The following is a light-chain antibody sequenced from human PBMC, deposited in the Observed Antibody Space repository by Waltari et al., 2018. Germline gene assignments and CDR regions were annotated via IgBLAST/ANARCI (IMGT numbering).Light chain of an antibody. CDR2: GAS. CDR3: HQYNSWPLT. Sequence: EKVMTQSPATLSVSPGERATLSCRASQSISSNLACYQQKHGQAPMLLLYGASTRATGIPARFSGSGYGTEFTLTISGVQSEDFALYYCHQYNSWPLTFGGGTRVEIK. CDR1: QSISSN. J-gene: IGKJ4*01. V-gene: IGKV3-15*01.